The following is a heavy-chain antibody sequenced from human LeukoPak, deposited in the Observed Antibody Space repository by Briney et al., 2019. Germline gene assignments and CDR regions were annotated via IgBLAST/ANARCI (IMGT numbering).Heavy chain of an antibody. D-gene: IGHD6-13*01. Sequence: PGGSLRLSCAASGFTSSNYWMSWVRQVPGKGLGWVANINQDGSAKYYVDSVKGRFTISRDNARNSLYLQMNSLRAEDTAIYYCAKAFSSSWHNWGQGTLVTVSS. CDR3: AKAFSSSWHN. CDR2: INQDGSAK. J-gene: IGHJ4*02. V-gene: IGHV3-7*01. CDR1: GFTSSNYW.